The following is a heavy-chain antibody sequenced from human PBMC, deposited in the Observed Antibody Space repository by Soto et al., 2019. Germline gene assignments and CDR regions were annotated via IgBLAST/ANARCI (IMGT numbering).Heavy chain of an antibody. CDR2: VYSTGTT. J-gene: IGHJ6*02. D-gene: IGHD2-15*01. Sequence: SETLTLTCAVSGDSVSSSDFYWTWIRQPPGKPLEWIGYVYSTGTTNYSPSLKSRVDMSVDTSANQFSLKVRSVTAADAAVYFCARVGKPVAPKDGKSAYFYAMDVWGPGTTVTVSS. CDR1: GDSVSSSDFY. V-gene: IGHV4-61*08. CDR3: ARVGKPVAPKDGKSAYFYAMDV.